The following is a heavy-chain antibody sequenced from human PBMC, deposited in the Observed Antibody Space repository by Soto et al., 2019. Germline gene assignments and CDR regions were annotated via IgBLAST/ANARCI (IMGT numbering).Heavy chain of an antibody. CDR3: ATSYGSGYRAFDY. Sequence: QVQLVQSGAEVKRPGSSVKVSCKASGDTFAFHSINWVRQAPGLGLEWMGRINPILCMSNSAQMFQGRVTLTADKPTRTAYMVLSSLRSEDTAIYYCATSYGSGYRAFDYRGQGALVTVSS. CDR1: GDTFAFHS. V-gene: IGHV1-69*02. CDR2: INPILCMS. J-gene: IGHJ4*02. D-gene: IGHD3-10*01.